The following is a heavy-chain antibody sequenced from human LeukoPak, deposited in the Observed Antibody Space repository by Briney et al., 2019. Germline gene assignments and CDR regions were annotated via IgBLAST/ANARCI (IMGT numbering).Heavy chain of an antibody. CDR2: INHSGST. J-gene: IGHJ4*02. D-gene: IGHD3-10*01. CDR1: GGSFSGYY. Sequence: SETLSLTCAVYGGSFSGYYWSWIRQPPGKGLEWIGEINHSGSTNYNPSLKSRVTISVDTSKNQFSLKLSSVTAADTAVYYCARGPRITMVRGVSRRSASFDYWGQGTLVTVSS. CDR3: ARGPRITMVRGVSRRSASFDY. V-gene: IGHV4-34*01.